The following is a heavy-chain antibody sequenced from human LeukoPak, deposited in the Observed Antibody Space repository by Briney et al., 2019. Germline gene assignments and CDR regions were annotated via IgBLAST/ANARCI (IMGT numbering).Heavy chain of an antibody. CDR1: GFTFSSYA. Sequence: GGSLRLSCAASGFTFSSYAMHWVRQAPGKGLEWVSVISGSGGSTYYADSVKGRFSISRDNSKNTLYLQMNSLRAEDTAVYYCAKHSGSYYVSFDYWGQGTLVTVSS. V-gene: IGHV3-23*01. CDR3: AKHSGSYYVSFDY. CDR2: ISGSGGST. D-gene: IGHD1-26*01. J-gene: IGHJ4*02.